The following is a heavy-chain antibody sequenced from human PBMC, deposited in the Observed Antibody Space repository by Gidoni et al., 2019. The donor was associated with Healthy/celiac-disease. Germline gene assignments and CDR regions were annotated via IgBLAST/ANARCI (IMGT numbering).Heavy chain of an antibody. CDR1: RGPISSGGYY. J-gene: IGHJ6*03. V-gene: IGHV4-31*03. CDR3: AGVTSYYYYMDV. Sequence: QEQLQESAPVLVTPSHTLTITCTVTRGPISSGGYYWSWTRQHPGQGLEWVWYIYYSGNTYYNPSLMSRVTISVDASKNQFSLKLSSVTAADTAVYYCAGVTSYYYYMDVWGKGTTVTVSS. CDR2: IYYSGNT. D-gene: IGHD4-17*01.